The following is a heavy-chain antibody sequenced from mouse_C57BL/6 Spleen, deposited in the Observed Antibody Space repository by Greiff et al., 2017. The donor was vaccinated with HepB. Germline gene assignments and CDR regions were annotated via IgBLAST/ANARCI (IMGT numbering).Heavy chain of an antibody. CDR2: IYPGDGDT. J-gene: IGHJ2*01. Sequence: VQLQQSGPELVKPGASVKISCKASGYAFSSSWMNWVKQRPGKGLEWIGRIYPGDGDTNYNGKFKGKATLTADKSSSTAYMQLSSLTSEDSAVYFCAREAITTVVAHDYWGQGTTLTVSS. CDR3: AREAITTVVAHDY. V-gene: IGHV1-82*01. CDR1: GYAFSSSW. D-gene: IGHD1-1*01.